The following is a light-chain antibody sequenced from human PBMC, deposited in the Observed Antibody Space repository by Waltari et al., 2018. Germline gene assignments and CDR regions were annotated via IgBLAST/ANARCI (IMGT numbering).Light chain of an antibody. CDR3: QQGSAYPLT. J-gene: IGKJ4*01. Sequence: IQMSQSPSSLSASVGDRVTLTCRASQGINSYLNWYQQKPGKAPKLLIYYANSLASGVPSRFSGSGSGTEFALTISRLQPEDFAIYYCQQGSAYPLTFGGGTKVEIK. CDR1: QGINSY. V-gene: IGKV1-13*02. CDR2: YAN.